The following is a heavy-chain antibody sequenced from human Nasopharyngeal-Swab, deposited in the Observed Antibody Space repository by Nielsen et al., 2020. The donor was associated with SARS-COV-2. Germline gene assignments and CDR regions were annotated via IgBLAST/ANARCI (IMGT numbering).Heavy chain of an antibody. CDR3: ADPPFSEY. CDR1: GFTFSSHD. J-gene: IGHJ4*02. V-gene: IGHV3-23*01. Sequence: GESLKISCAASGFTFSSHDLSWVRQAPGKGLEWVSTIGGSGGSTNYADSVKGRFTISRDNPENTLSLQMNTLRAEDTAVYYCADPPFSEYWGQGTLVTVSS. CDR2: IGGSGGST.